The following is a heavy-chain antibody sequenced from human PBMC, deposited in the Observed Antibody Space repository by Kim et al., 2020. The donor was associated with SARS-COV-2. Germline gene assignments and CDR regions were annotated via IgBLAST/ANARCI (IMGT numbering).Heavy chain of an antibody. J-gene: IGHJ4*02. CDR3: VSGLDY. D-gene: IGHD6-25*01. V-gene: IGHV3-15*01. Sequence: GQIGYAAAVKGRISISRDESKNTLYLQMNSLKTEDTAVYYCVSGLDYWGRGTLVTVSS. CDR2: GQI.